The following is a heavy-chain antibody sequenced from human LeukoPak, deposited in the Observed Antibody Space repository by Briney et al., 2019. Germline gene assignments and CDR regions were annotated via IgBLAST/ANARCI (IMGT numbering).Heavy chain of an antibody. V-gene: IGHV4-59*01. Sequence: SETLSLTCTVSGGPISSYYWSWIRQPPGKGLEWIGYIYYSGSTNYNPSLKSRVTISVDTSKNQFSLKLSSVTAADTAVYYCARDRTTSHFDYWGQGTLVTVSS. D-gene: IGHD4-17*01. J-gene: IGHJ4*02. CDR2: IYYSGST. CDR1: GGPISSYY. CDR3: ARDRTTSHFDY.